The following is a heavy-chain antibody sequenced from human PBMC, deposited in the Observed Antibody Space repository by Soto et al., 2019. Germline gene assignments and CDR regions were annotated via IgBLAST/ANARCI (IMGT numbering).Heavy chain of an antibody. V-gene: IGHV3-23*01. Sequence: EVQLLESGGGLIQPGGSLRLSCEASGFNFSNYGMTWVRQAQGKWLEWVSTISGSGDRAFYADPVKGRFTISRDNSKNTLYLQMNSLSAEDTAIYYCAKEMIASTLADFFDYWGQGILVTVSS. D-gene: IGHD2-21*01. CDR2: ISGSGDRA. CDR1: GFNFSNYG. J-gene: IGHJ4*02. CDR3: AKEMIASTLADFFDY.